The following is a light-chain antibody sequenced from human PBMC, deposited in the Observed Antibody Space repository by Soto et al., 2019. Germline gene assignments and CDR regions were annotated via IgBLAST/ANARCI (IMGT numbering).Light chain of an antibody. V-gene: IGKV1-39*01. Sequence: DIQMTQSPSSLSASVGDRVTITCRASQSINKYLNWYRQKPGKAPELLIYAASSLQNGVPSTFSGNGSGTDFTLTISSLQPEDFATYYCQQSYDSPLTFGGGTKVEIK. CDR1: QSINKY. J-gene: IGKJ4*01. CDR2: AAS. CDR3: QQSYDSPLT.